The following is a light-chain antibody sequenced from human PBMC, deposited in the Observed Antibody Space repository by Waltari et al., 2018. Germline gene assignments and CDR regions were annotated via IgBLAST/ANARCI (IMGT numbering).Light chain of an antibody. CDR1: LSVSSD. CDR2: RAS. Sequence: EIVMTQSPDTLSVSPGERATLSCRASLSVSSDLAWYQQKPGQAPRLLIYRASTRATDVPTRFRGSGSGTEINLTISSLQSGDFALYYCHQYNHWPRTFGQGTKVEIK. V-gene: IGKV3-15*01. CDR3: HQYNHWPRT. J-gene: IGKJ1*01.